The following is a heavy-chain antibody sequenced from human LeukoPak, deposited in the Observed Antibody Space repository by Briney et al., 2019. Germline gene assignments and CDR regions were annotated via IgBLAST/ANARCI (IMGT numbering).Heavy chain of an antibody. CDR1: GGSISSYY. Sequence: SETLSLTCTVSGGSISSYYWSWIRQPPGKGLEWIGYIYYSGSTNYNPSLKSRVTISVDTSKNQFSLKLSSVTAADTAVYYCARAEAGVFDYRGQGTLVTVSS. D-gene: IGHD6-19*01. CDR3: ARAEAGVFDY. V-gene: IGHV4-59*01. CDR2: IYYSGST. J-gene: IGHJ4*02.